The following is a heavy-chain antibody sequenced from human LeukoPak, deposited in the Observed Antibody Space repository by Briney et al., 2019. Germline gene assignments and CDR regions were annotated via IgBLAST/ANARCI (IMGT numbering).Heavy chain of an antibody. CDR1: GGSISSSSYY. J-gene: IGHJ4*02. Sequence: SETLSLTCTVSGGSISSSSYYWGWIRQPPGKGLEWIGSIYYSGSTYYNPSLKSRVTISVDTSKNQFSLKLSSVTAADTAVYYCAKSYGDYVFDYWGQGTLVTVSS. CDR3: AKSYGDYVFDY. D-gene: IGHD4-17*01. CDR2: IYYSGST. V-gene: IGHV4-39*07.